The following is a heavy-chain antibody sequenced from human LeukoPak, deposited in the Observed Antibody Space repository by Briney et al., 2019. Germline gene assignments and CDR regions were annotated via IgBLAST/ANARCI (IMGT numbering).Heavy chain of an antibody. V-gene: IGHV4-59*01. CDR2: IYYSGST. CDR3: AAQRITIFGVAHFDI. J-gene: IGHJ3*02. Sequence: PSETLSLTCTVSGGSTSSYYWRWIRQPPGKGLEWIGYIYYSGSTNYNPSLKGRATISVDTSKNQFSLKLSSVTAADTAVYYCAAQRITIFGVAHFDIWGQGTMVTVSS. CDR1: GGSTSSYY. D-gene: IGHD3-3*01.